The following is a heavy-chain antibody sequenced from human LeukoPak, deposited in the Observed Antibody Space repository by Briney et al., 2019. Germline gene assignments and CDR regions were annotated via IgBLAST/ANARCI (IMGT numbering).Heavy chain of an antibody. CDR1: GGTFSSYA. CDR3: ARDGMAAARPGNLWFDP. D-gene: IGHD6-6*01. J-gene: IGHJ5*02. Sequence: SVKLSCKASGGTFSSYAISWVRQAPGQGLEWMGRIIPIFGIANYAQKFQGRVTITADKSTSTAYMELSSLRSEDTAVYYCARDGMAAARPGNLWFDPWGQGTLVTVSS. V-gene: IGHV1-69*04. CDR2: IIPIFGIA.